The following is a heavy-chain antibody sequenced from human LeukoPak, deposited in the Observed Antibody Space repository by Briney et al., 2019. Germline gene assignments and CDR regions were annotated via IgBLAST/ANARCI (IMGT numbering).Heavy chain of an antibody. CDR3: AKDIGPYGDYVHGPSTAFDY. V-gene: IGHV1-69*06. CDR2: IIPIFGTA. J-gene: IGHJ4*02. D-gene: IGHD4-17*01. Sequence: SVKVSCKASGGTFSSYAISWVRQAPGQGLEWMGGIIPIFGTANYAQKFQGRVTITADKSTSTAYMELSSLRSEDTALYYCAKDIGPYGDYVHGPSTAFDYWGQGTLVTVSS. CDR1: GGTFSSYA.